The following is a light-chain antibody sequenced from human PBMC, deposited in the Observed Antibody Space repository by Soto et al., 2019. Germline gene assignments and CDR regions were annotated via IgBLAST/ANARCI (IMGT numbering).Light chain of an antibody. CDR2: EVS. CDR3: SSYSGSNTLVV. Sequence: QSALTQPPSVSGSPGQSVTISCTGTSSVVGSYDRVSWYQQPPGTAPKLMIYEVSNRPSGVPERFSGSKSGNTASLTISGLQAEDEADYYCSSYSGSNTLVVFGGGTKLTVL. CDR1: SSVVGSYDR. V-gene: IGLV2-18*02. J-gene: IGLJ2*01.